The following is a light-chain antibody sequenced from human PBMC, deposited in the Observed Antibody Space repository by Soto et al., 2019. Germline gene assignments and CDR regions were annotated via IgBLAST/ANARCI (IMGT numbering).Light chain of an antibody. CDR3: QSYDISLHNYV. V-gene: IGLV1-40*01. Sequence: QSVLTQPPSVSGSPGQSVTISCTGSTSNIGAPYDVHWYQHLPGTAPKLLIYGDNNRPSGVPDRFSGSKSGTSASLAITRLQAEDEADYYCQSYDISLHNYVFGTGTKVTVL. CDR2: GDN. CDR1: TSNIGAPYD. J-gene: IGLJ1*01.